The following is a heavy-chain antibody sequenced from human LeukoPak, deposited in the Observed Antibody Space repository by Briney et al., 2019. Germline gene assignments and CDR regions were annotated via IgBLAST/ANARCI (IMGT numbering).Heavy chain of an antibody. CDR1: GFTVSSNY. CDR2: IYSGGST. D-gene: IGHD3-3*01. Sequence: GGSLRLSCAASGFTVSSNYMSWVRQAPGKGLEWVSVIYSGGSTYYADSVKGRFTISRDDSKNTLYLQMNSLKTEDTAVYYCTTRIYDFWSGYYEQDYWGQGTLVTVSS. CDR3: TTRIYDFWSGYYEQDY. J-gene: IGHJ4*02. V-gene: IGHV3-66*04.